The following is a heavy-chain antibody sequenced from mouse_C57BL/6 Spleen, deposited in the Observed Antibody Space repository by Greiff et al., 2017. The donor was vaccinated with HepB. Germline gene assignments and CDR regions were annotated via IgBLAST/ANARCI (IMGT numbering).Heavy chain of an antibody. J-gene: IGHJ4*01. CDR2: INYDGSST. CDR1: GFTFSDYY. CDR3: ARLIYDGSMDY. D-gene: IGHD2-3*01. Sequence: EVMLVESEGGLVQPGSSMKLSCTASGFTFSDYYMAWVRQVPEKGLEWVANINYDGSSTYYLDSLKSRFIISRDNAKNILYLQMSSLKSEDTATYYCARLIYDGSMDYWGQGTSVTVSS. V-gene: IGHV5-16*01.